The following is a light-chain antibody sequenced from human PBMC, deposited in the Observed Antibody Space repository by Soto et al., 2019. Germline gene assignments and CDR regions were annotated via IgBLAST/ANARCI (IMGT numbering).Light chain of an antibody. CDR1: QSVSSY. CDR3: QHYNSYSEA. Sequence: EIVMTQSPATLSVSPGDRATLSCRASQSVSSYLAWYQQKPGQAPRLLIYDASNRATGIPARFSGSGSGTDFTLTISSLEPDDFATYYCQHYNSYSEAFGQGTKVDI. CDR2: DAS. V-gene: IGKV3-11*01. J-gene: IGKJ1*01.